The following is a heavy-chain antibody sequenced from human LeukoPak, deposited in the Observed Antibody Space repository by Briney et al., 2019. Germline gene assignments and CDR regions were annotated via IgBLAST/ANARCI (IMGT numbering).Heavy chain of an antibody. V-gene: IGHV3-23*01. CDR1: GFTFSSYA. CDR3: AREPEGVPAVPFDY. Sequence: PGGSLRLSCAASGFTFSSYAMSWVRQAPGKGLEWVSAISGSGGSTYYADSVKGRFTISRDNAMNTVFLQMNSLRAEDTAVYYCAREPEGVPAVPFDYWGQGTLVTVSS. J-gene: IGHJ4*02. CDR2: ISGSGGST. D-gene: IGHD2-2*01.